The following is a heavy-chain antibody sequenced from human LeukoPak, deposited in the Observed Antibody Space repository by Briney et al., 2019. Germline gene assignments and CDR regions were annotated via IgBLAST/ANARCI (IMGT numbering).Heavy chain of an antibody. J-gene: IGHJ4*02. V-gene: IGHV3-33*01. CDR2: IWFDGSKE. Sequence: GGSLRLSCAASGFSLSSYGFHWVRQAPGKGLEWVALIWFDGSKEYYADSVEGRFTISRDNSKKTLFLQMNSLRAEDTAVYHCARDPSSTGYYFDNWGQGTLVTVSS. D-gene: IGHD5/OR15-5a*01. CDR1: GFSLSSYG. CDR3: ARDPSSTGYYFDN.